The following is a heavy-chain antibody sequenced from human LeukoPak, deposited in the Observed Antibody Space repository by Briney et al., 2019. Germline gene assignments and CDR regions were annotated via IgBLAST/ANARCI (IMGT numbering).Heavy chain of an antibody. Sequence: SETLSLTCTVSGGSVSGYYWSWIRQPPGKGLEWIGYIYYSGSTNYNPSLKSRVTISVDTSKNQFSLKLSSVTAADTAVYYCAGLTAIRWIIDYWGQGTLVTVSS. J-gene: IGHJ4*02. CDR1: GGSVSGYY. CDR3: AGLTAIRWIIDY. CDR2: IYYSGST. V-gene: IGHV4-59*02. D-gene: IGHD2-21*02.